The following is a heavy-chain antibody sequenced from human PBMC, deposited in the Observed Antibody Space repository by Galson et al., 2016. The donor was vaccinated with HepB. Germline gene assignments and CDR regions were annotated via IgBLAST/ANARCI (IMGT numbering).Heavy chain of an antibody. CDR3: ARGLFYDSSGYPFDS. D-gene: IGHD3-22*01. CDR2: INHSVST. J-gene: IGHJ4*02. V-gene: IGHV4-34*01. CDR1: DGSFSANY. Sequence: SETLSLTCAVYDGSFSANYWSWIRQPPGKGLEWIGEINHSVSTNYNPSLKSRVTILVDTSRKQFSLKLSSVNAADTAVYYCARGLFYDSSGYPFDSWGQGALVTVSS.